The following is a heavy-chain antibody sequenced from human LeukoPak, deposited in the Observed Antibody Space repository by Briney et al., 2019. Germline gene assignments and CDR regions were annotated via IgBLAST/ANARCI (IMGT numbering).Heavy chain of an antibody. Sequence: PGGSLRLSCAASGFTFSSYEMNWVRQAPGRGLEWVSYISNSDNTRTYADSVKGRFTISRDNAKNSLYLDMNSLRAEDTAVYYCAREIVSAVAGNFDYWGQGTLVTVSS. D-gene: IGHD6-19*01. CDR1: GFTFSSYE. V-gene: IGHV3-48*03. J-gene: IGHJ4*02. CDR3: AREIVSAVAGNFDY. CDR2: ISNSDNTR.